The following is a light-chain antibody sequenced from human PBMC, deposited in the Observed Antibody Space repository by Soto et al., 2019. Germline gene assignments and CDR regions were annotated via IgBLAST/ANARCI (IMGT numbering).Light chain of an antibody. CDR3: QQYNDWPLT. J-gene: IGKJ4*01. Sequence: EILLTQSPATLSMSPGERATLSCRASQSVGSNLAWYQQQPGQAPRLLVYGASTRATEIPARFSCSGALTEFTLTISSLQSEDFSVYYWQQYNDWPLTFGGGTKVEIK. CDR1: QSVGSN. CDR2: GAS. V-gene: IGKV3-15*01.